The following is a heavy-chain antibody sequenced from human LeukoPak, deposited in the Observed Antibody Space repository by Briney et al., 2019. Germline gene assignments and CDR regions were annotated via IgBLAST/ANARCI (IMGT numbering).Heavy chain of an antibody. CDR3: AHGYCSGGSCYDAFDI. D-gene: IGHD2-15*01. V-gene: IGHV5-51*01. CDR2: IYPGDSDT. Sequence: GESLKISCKGSGYSFTSYWIGWVRQMPGKGLEWMGIIYPGDSDTRYSPPFQGQVTISADKSISTAYLQWSSLKASDTAMYYCAHGYCSGGSCYDAFDIWGQGTMVTVSS. CDR1: GYSFTSYW. J-gene: IGHJ3*02.